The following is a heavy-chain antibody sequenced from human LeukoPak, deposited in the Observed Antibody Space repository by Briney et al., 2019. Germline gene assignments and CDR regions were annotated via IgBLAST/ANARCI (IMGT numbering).Heavy chain of an antibody. V-gene: IGHV3-20*04. J-gene: IGHJ4*02. D-gene: IGHD5-12*01. CDR2: INWNGGST. CDR3: ARAGYSGYDVLDY. CDR1: GFTFDDYG. Sequence: GGSLRLSCAASGFTFDDYGMSWVRQAPGKGLEWVSGINWNGGSTGYADSVKGRFTISRDNAKNTLYLQMNSLRAEDTAVYYCARAGYSGYDVLDYWGQGTLVTVSS.